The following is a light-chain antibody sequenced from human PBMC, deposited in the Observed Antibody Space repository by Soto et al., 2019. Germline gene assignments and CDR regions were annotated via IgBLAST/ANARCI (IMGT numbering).Light chain of an antibody. V-gene: IGKV3-15*01. CDR2: DAS. CDR1: QRVANH. CDR3: QQYDNWPPIT. J-gene: IGKJ5*01. Sequence: EIVMTQSPATLSVSPGERATLSCRASQRVANHLAWYQHKPGQSPRLLIYDASTRATGIPARFSGSGSGTEFTLTISSRQSEDFAVYYCQQYDNWPPITFGQGTRLEIK.